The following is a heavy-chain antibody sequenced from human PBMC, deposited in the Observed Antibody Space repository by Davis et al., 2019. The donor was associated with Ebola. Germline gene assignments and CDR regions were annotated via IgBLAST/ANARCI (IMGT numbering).Heavy chain of an antibody. D-gene: IGHD5-18*01. CDR3: AKDQSGYSYGHPSDV. J-gene: IGHJ6*02. CDR2: ISYDGSNK. CDR1: GFTFSSYG. Sequence: PGGSLRLSCAASGFTFSSYGMHWVRQAPGKGLEWVAVISYDGSNKYYADSVKGRFTISRDNSKNTLYLQMNSLRAEDTAVYYCAKDQSGYSYGHPSDVWGQGTTVTVFS. V-gene: IGHV3-30*18.